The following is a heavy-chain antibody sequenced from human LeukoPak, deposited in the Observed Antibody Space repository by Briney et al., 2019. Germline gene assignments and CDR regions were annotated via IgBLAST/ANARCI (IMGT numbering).Heavy chain of an antibody. CDR3: AKAGYSYGPYSYYFDY. Sequence: GRSLRFSGAASGFTFYDYAMHWVRQAPGKGLVWCSGINWNSGSIGYTVPVKGRFNNSRDNATNSLYLQMNSLRAEDMALYYCAKAGYSYGPYSYYFDYWGQGTLVTVSS. CDR1: GFTFYDYA. CDR2: INWNSGSI. D-gene: IGHD5-18*01. J-gene: IGHJ4*02. V-gene: IGHV3-9*03.